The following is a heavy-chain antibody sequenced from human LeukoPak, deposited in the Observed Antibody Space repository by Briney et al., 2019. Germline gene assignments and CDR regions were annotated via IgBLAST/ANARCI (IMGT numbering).Heavy chain of an antibody. CDR1: GFTFDDYT. CDR2: ISWDGGST. CDR3: ASSYFDSSSHAFDI. D-gene: IGHD3-22*01. V-gene: IGHV3-43*01. Sequence: GGSLRLSCAASGFTFDDYTMHWVRQAPGKGLEWVSLISWDGGSTYYADSVKGRFTISRDNAKKSLYLQMNSLRAEDTAVYYCASSYFDSSSHAFDIWGQGTMVTVSS. J-gene: IGHJ3*02.